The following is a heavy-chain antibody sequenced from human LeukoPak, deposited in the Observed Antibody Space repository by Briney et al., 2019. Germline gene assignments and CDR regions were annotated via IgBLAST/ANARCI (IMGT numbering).Heavy chain of an antibody. V-gene: IGHV4-34*01. CDR3: ARVATEQWFDP. CDR2: IYYSGST. CDR1: GGSFSGYY. D-gene: IGHD1/OR15-1a*01. Sequence: PSETLSLTCAVYGGSFSGYYWSWIGQPPGKGLEWIGYIYYSGSTYYNPSLKSRVTISVDTSKNQFSLKLSSVTAADTAVYYCARVATEQWFDPWGQGTLVTVSS. J-gene: IGHJ5*02.